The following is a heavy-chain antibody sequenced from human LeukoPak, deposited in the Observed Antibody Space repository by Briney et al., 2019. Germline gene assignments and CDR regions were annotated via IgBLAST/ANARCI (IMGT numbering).Heavy chain of an antibody. CDR1: GCSFSCYY. D-gene: IGHD3-22*01. CDR3: ARARAHLKYYYDNSGYYYFDY. J-gene: IGHJ4*02. V-gene: IGHV4-34*01. Sequence: SETLSLTCAVYGCSFSCYYWRWMRQAPGKGREWIGKINHGGNTKYNPSLKSRVIISVDTSKNEFSLQLSSVTAADTAVYYCARARAHLKYYYDNSGYYYFDYWGQGTLVTVSS. CDR2: INHGGNT.